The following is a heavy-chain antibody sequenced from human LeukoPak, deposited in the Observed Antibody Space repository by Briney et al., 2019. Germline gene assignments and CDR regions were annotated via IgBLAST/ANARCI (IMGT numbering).Heavy chain of an antibody. V-gene: IGHV1-18*01. Sequence: GASVKVSRKASGYTFTSYGISWVRQAPGQGLEWMGWISAYNGNTNYAQKLQGRVTMTTDTSTSTAYMELRSLRSDDTAVYYCARDSSGWYPEVYYYGMDVWGQGTTVTVSS. CDR1: GYTFTSYG. J-gene: IGHJ6*02. D-gene: IGHD6-19*01. CDR2: ISAYNGNT. CDR3: ARDSSGWYPEVYYYGMDV.